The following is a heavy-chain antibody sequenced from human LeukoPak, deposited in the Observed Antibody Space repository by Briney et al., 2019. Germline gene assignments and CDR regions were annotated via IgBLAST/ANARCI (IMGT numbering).Heavy chain of an antibody. CDR3: ARDLERSGIGVVIYWYFDL. V-gene: IGHV3-30-3*01. D-gene: IGHD3-22*01. Sequence: GRSLRLSCAASGFPFSSYSIHWVRQAPRKGLEWVAVISYDGSIKYYADSVKGRFTISRDNSKNTLLLQLNSLKAEDTAVYYCARDLERSGIGVVIYWYFDLWGRGTLVTVSS. CDR1: GFPFSSYS. CDR2: ISYDGSIK. J-gene: IGHJ2*01.